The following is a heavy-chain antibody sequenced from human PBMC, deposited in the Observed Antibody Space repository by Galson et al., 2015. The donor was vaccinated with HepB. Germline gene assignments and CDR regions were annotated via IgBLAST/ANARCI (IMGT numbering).Heavy chain of an antibody. D-gene: IGHD6-6*01. J-gene: IGHJ6*02. Sequence: SLRLSCAASGFTFSSYAMSWVRQAPGKGLEWVSAISGSGGSTYYADSVKGRFTISRDNSKNTLYLQMNSLRAEDTAVYYCAKDITKRIPDIGAPAPNTMDVWGQGTTVTVSS. V-gene: IGHV3-23*01. CDR2: ISGSGGST. CDR3: AKDITKRIPDIGAPAPNTMDV. CDR1: GFTFSSYA.